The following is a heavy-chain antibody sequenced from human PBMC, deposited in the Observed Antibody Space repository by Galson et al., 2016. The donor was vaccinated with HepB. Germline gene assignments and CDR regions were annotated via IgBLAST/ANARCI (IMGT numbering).Heavy chain of an antibody. V-gene: IGHV1-46*01. Sequence: SVKVSCKASGYSFSAYYMHWVRQAPGQGLEWMGVINPSGGRPNYAQIFQGRLTLTSDTSTSTVHMDLSGLRSEDTAIYYCARVSSSTWHYFYYGMDVWGQGTTVTVSS. CDR2: INPSGGRP. D-gene: IGHD6-13*01. CDR1: GYSFSAYY. CDR3: ARVSSSTWHYFYYGMDV. J-gene: IGHJ6*02.